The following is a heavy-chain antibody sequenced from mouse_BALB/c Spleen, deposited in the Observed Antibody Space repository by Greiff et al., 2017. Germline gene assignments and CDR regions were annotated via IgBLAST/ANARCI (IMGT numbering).Heavy chain of an antibody. CDR1: GFTFSSYT. Sequence: EVQLVESGGGLVQPGGSLKLSCAASGFTFSSYTMSWVRQTPEKRLEWVAYISTGGGSTYYPDTVKGRFTISRDNAKNTLYLQMRSLKSEDTAMYYCARRRITTAYYFDYWGQGTTLTVSS. J-gene: IGHJ2*01. CDR3: ARRRITTAYYFDY. D-gene: IGHD1-2*01. V-gene: IGHV5-12-2*01. CDR2: ISTGGGST.